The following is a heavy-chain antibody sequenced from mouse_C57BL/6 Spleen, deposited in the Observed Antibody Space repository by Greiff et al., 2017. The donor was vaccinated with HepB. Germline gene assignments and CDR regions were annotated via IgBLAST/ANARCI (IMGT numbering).Heavy chain of an antibody. Sequence: VKLQQPGAELVRPGSSVKLSCKASGYTFTSYWMHWVKQRPIQGLEWIGNIDPSDSETHYNQQFKDKATLTVDKSSSTAYMQLSSLTSEDSAVYYCARSYYSNEAWFAYWGQGTLVTVSA. CDR2: IDPSDSET. V-gene: IGHV1-52*01. CDR1: GYTFTSYW. J-gene: IGHJ3*01. CDR3: ARSYYSNEAWFAY. D-gene: IGHD2-5*01.